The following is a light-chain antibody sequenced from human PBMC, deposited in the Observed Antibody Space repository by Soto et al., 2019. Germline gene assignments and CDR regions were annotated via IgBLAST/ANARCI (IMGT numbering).Light chain of an antibody. CDR2: EVT. V-gene: IGLV2-14*01. CDR1: NSDVGNYNY. J-gene: IGLJ2*01. Sequence: QSVLTQPASVSGSPGQSITISCTGTNSDVGNYNYVSWYQQHPGKAPKLIIYEVTSRPSGVSSRFSGSKSGNTASLTISGLQTDDEADYYCVSYTTSSTLVVFGGGTKVTVL. CDR3: VSYTTSSTLVV.